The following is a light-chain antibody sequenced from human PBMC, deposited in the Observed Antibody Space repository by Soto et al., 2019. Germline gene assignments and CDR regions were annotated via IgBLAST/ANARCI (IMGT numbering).Light chain of an antibody. CDR1: NIGSKS. Sequence: SYELTQPPSVSVAAGKTARITCGGNNIGSKSVHWYQQKPGQAPVLVIYYDSDRPSGIPERFSGSNSGNTATLTISRVEAGDEADYYCQVWDSSSDNVVFGGGTKLTVL. CDR2: YDS. J-gene: IGLJ2*01. V-gene: IGLV3-21*04. CDR3: QVWDSSSDNVV.